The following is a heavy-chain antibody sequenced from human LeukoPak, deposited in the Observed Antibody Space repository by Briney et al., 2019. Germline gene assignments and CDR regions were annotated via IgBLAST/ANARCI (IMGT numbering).Heavy chain of an antibody. CDR1: GFTFSDYY. CDR2: ISSSGSTI. V-gene: IGHV3-11*04. J-gene: IGHJ5*02. CDR3: ARVRDSSGWYWFDP. D-gene: IGHD6-19*01. Sequence: GGSLRLSCAASGFTFSDYYMSWIRQAPGKGLEWVSYISSSGSTIYYADSVKGRFTISRDNAKNSLYLQMNGLRAEDTAVYYCARVRDSSGWYWFDPWGQGTLVTVSS.